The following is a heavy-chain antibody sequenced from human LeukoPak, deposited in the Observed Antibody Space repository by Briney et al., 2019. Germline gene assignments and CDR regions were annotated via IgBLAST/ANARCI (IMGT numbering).Heavy chain of an antibody. J-gene: IGHJ6*03. CDR3: ARETSQKGAHYMDV. CDR1: GGSFSGYY. CDR2: INHSGST. D-gene: IGHD3-16*01. V-gene: IGHV4-34*01. Sequence: SETLSLTCAVYGGSFSGYYWSWIRQPPGQGLEWIGEINHSGSTNYNPSLKSRVTISVDTSKNQFFLKLSSVTAADTAVYYCARETSQKGAHYMDVWGKGTTVTISS.